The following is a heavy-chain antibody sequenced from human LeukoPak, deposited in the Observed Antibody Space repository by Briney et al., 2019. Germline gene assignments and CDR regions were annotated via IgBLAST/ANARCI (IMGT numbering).Heavy chain of an antibody. CDR1: GFTLSNYW. CDR2: INSDGSST. Sequence: PGGSLRLSCAASGFTLSNYWMHWVRQAPGKGLVWVSRINSDGSSTSYADSVKGRFTISRGNAKNTLYLQMNSLRAEDTAVYYCARLGYISSSDYWGQGTLVTVSS. D-gene: IGHD6-6*01. V-gene: IGHV3-74*01. CDR3: ARLGYISSSDY. J-gene: IGHJ4*02.